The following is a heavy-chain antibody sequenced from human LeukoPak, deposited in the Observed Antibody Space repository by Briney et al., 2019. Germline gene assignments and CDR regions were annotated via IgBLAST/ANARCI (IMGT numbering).Heavy chain of an antibody. D-gene: IGHD2-2*01. J-gene: IGHJ4*02. Sequence: GGSLRLSCEASEITFSNYYMSWVRQAPGKGLEWVAHIKQGGSEKFYVDSVKGRFTISRDNAKNSLYLQMNSLRAEDTAVYYCAGYCSNRRCQGYFDYWGQGTLVTVSS. CDR3: AGYCSNRRCQGYFDY. CDR1: EITFSNYY. CDR2: IKQGGSEK. V-gene: IGHV3-7*01.